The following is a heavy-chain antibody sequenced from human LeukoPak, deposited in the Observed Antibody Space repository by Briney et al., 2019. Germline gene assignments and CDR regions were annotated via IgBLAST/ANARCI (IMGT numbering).Heavy chain of an antibody. CDR1: GFTFTSYS. CDR3: AGRRSSGWYAY. D-gene: IGHD6-19*01. CDR2: ISGGGGST. Sequence: SGGSLRLSCAASGFTFTSYSMNWVRQAPGKGLEWVSTISGGGGSTYYADSVKGRFTISRDNSKNTLYLQVNSLRAEDTAVYYCAGRRSSGWYAYWGQGTLVTVSS. V-gene: IGHV3-23*01. J-gene: IGHJ4*02.